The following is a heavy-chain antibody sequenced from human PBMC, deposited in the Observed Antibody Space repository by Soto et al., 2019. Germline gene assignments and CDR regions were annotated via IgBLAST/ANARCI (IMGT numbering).Heavy chain of an antibody. J-gene: IGHJ4*02. Sequence: EVQLVESVGGLVQPGGSLRLSCAASGFTFSSYWMTWVRQAPGKGLEWVANIKQDGREKYYVVSVKGRFSISRDNAKNSLYLQMNSLRAEDTAGYYCAVHPPAGDYWGQGTLVTVSS. D-gene: IGHD6-25*01. CDR1: GFTFSSYW. CDR2: IKQDGREK. CDR3: AVHPPAGDY. V-gene: IGHV3-7*01.